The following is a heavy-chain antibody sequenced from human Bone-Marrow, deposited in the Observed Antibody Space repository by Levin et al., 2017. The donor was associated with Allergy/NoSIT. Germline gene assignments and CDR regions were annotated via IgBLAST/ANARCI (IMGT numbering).Heavy chain of an antibody. Sequence: GESLKISCAASGFTLSRYWMHWVRQAPGKGLVWVSRISSDASSTTYADSVKGRFTISRDNAKNTLFLQMNSLRVEDTAVYYCARDPDSSGYSAFEHWGQGTLVTVSS. CDR3: ARDPDSSGYSAFEH. D-gene: IGHD3-22*01. V-gene: IGHV3-74*03. CDR2: ISSDASST. CDR1: GFTLSRYW. J-gene: IGHJ4*02.